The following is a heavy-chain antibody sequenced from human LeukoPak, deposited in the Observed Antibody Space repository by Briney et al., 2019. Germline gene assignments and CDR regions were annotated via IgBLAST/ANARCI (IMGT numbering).Heavy chain of an antibody. V-gene: IGHV3-21*01. Sequence: GGSLRPSCAASGFTFSSYSMNWVRQAPGKGLEWVSSISSSSSYIYYADSVKGRFTISRDNAKNSLYLQMNGLRAEDTAVYYCAREQAGFDYWGQGTLVTVSS. J-gene: IGHJ4*02. D-gene: IGHD6-13*01. CDR3: AREQAGFDY. CDR1: GFTFSSYS. CDR2: ISSSSSYI.